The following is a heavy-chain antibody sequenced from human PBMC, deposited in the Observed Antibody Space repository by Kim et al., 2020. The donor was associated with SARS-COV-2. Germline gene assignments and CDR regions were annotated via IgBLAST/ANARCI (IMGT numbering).Heavy chain of an antibody. Sequence: GGSLRLSCAASGFTFSSYWMHWVRQAPGKGLVWVSRINSDGSSTSYADSVKGRFTISRDNAKNTLYLQMNSLRAEDTAVYYCARGGLYYDSSGYYNWFDPGGQGTLVTVSS. D-gene: IGHD3-22*01. CDR2: INSDGSST. CDR1: GFTFSSYW. CDR3: ARGGLYYDSSGYYNWFDP. J-gene: IGHJ5*02. V-gene: IGHV3-74*01.